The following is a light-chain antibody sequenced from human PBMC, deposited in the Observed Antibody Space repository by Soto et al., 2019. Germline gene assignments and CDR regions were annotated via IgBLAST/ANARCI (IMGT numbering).Light chain of an antibody. CDR3: QQYNNWPLT. Sequence: EIVMTQSPATLSVSPGERATLSCWASQSVSSNLACYQQKPGQAPRLHIYVASTRATGIPARFSGSGSGTEFTLTISSLQSEDFAVYYCQQYNNWPLTFGGGTKVEI. V-gene: IGKV3-15*01. CDR2: VAS. CDR1: QSVSSN. J-gene: IGKJ4*01.